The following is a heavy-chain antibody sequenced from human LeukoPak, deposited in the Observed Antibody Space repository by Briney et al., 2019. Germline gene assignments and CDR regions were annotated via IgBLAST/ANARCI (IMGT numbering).Heavy chain of an antibody. CDR3: ATCSCPPRYYYYYYMDV. CDR2: IYYSGST. V-gene: IGHV4-59*01. CDR1: GGSISSYY. J-gene: IGHJ6*03. D-gene: IGHD2-2*01. Sequence: SETLSLTCTVSGGSISSYYWSWIRQPPGKGLEWIGYIYYSGSTNYNPSLKSRVTISVDTSKNQFSLKLSSVTAEDTAVYYCATCSCPPRYYYYYYMDVWGKGTTVTVSS.